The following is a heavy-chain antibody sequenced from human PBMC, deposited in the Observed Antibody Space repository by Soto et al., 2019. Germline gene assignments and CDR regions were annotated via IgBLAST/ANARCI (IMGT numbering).Heavy chain of an antibody. D-gene: IGHD3-3*01. Sequence: GGSLRLSCAASGFTFSSYAMSWVRQAPGKGLEWVSAISGSGGSTYYADSVKGRFTISRDNSKNTLYLQMNSLRAEDTAVYYCAKDSESEWSGYYHPLDYWGQGTLVTVSS. V-gene: IGHV3-23*01. CDR3: AKDSESEWSGYYHPLDY. CDR1: GFTFSSYA. J-gene: IGHJ4*02. CDR2: ISGSGGST.